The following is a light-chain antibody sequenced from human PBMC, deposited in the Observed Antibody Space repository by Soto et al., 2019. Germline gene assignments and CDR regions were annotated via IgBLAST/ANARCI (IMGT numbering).Light chain of an antibody. CDR1: SSDVGGYNY. CDR3: SSYTSSRPL. Sequence: QSVLTQPASVSGSPGQSITISCTGTSSDVGGYNYVSWYQQHPGKAPKLMIYDVSNRPSGVSNRFSGSKSGNTASLTISGLQAEDEADYYCSSYTSSRPLFGPGTKVTVL. V-gene: IGLV2-14*01. J-gene: IGLJ1*01. CDR2: DVS.